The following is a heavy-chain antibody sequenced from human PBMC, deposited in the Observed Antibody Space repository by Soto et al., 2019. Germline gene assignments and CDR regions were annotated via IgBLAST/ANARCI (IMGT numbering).Heavy chain of an antibody. CDR2: TYYRSKWYN. CDR1: GDSVSSNSAS. V-gene: IGHV6-1*01. D-gene: IGHD5-18*01. Sequence: SQTLSLNCAISGDSVSSNSASWKCIRQSPSRGLEWLGRTYYRSKWYNDYAVSVKSRITINPDTSKNQFSLQLNSVTPEDTAVYYCARDRVSGWIRRDYYYGMDVWGQGTTVTVSS. CDR3: ARDRVSGWIRRDYYYGMDV. J-gene: IGHJ6*02.